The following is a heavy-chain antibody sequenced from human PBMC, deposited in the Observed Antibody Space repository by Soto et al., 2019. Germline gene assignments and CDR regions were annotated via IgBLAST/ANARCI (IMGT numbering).Heavy chain of an antibody. Sequence: QVQLVESGGGVDQHGRSLRLSCAASGFTFSSYGMHWVRQAPGKGLEWVAVISYDGSNKYYADSVKGRFTISRDNSKNTLYLQMNSLRAEDTAVDYCAKPRMTPVTIFDYWGQGTLVTVSS. CDR2: ISYDGSNK. CDR1: GFTFSSYG. D-gene: IGHD4-17*01. J-gene: IGHJ4*02. V-gene: IGHV3-30*18. CDR3: AKPRMTPVTIFDY.